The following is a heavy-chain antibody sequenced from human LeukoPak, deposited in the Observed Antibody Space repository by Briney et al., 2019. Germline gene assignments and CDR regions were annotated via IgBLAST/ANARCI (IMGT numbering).Heavy chain of an antibody. D-gene: IGHD3-22*01. Sequence: GGSLRLSCAASGFTFSSYAMHWVRQAPGKGLEWVAVISYDGSNKYYADSVKGRFTISRDNSKNTLYLQMNSLRAEDTAVYYCARDLSYYDSSGLDYWGQGTLVTVSS. CDR3: ARDLSYYDSSGLDY. J-gene: IGHJ4*02. CDR1: GFTFSSYA. V-gene: IGHV3-30*01. CDR2: ISYDGSNK.